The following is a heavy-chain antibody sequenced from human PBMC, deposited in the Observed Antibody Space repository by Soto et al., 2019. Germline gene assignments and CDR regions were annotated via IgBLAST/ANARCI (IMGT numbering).Heavy chain of an antibody. CDR1: GGTFSSYA. J-gene: IGHJ5*02. CDR3: ARGKAHYYDSSGYYYNWFDP. CDR2: IIPIFGTA. V-gene: IGHV1-69*06. D-gene: IGHD3-22*01. Sequence: ASVKVSCKASGGTFSSYAISWVRQAPGQGLEWMGGIIPIFGTANYAQKFQGRVTITADKSTSTAYMELSSLRSEDTAVYYCARGKAHYYDSSGYYYNWFDPWGQGTLVTVSS.